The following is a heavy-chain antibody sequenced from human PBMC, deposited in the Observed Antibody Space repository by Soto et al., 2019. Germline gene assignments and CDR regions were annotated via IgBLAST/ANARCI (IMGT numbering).Heavy chain of an antibody. Sequence: ASVKVSCKVSGYTLTELSMHWVRQAPGKGLEWMGGFDPEDGETIYAQKFQGRVTMTEDTSTDTAYMELSSLRSEDTAVYYCATVTLDCSSTSCFPPDYWGQGTLVPLSS. CDR2: FDPEDGET. D-gene: IGHD2-2*01. CDR3: ATVTLDCSSTSCFPPDY. CDR1: GYTLTELS. J-gene: IGHJ4*02. V-gene: IGHV1-24*01.